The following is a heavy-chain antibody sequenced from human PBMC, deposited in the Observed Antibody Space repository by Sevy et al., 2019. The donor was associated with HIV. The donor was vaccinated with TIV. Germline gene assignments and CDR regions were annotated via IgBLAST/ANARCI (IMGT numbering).Heavy chain of an antibody. CDR2: IYYSGST. CDR1: GGSISSSSYY. Sequence: SETLSLTCTVSGGSISSSSYYWGWIRQPPGKGLEWIGSIYYSGSTYYHPSLKSRVTISVDTSKNQFSLKLSSVTAAESAVYYCARHGTYYYDSSGYYVQGLGYYFDYWGQGTLVTVSS. D-gene: IGHD3-22*01. J-gene: IGHJ4*02. CDR3: ARHGTYYYDSSGYYVQGLGYYFDY. V-gene: IGHV4-39*01.